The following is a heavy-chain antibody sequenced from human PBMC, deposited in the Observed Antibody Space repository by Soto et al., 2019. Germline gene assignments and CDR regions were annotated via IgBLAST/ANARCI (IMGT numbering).Heavy chain of an antibody. CDR2: MNPNSGNT. V-gene: IGHV1-8*01. J-gene: IGHJ6*02. D-gene: IGHD3-10*01. Sequence: ASVKVSCKSSGYTFTSYDINWVRQATGQGLEWMGWMNPNSGNTGYAQKFQGRVTMTRNTSISTAYMELSSLRSEDTAVYYCARANWLGSGSYYKGDYYYYGMAVWGQGTTVTISS. CDR1: GYTFTSYD. CDR3: ARANWLGSGSYYKGDYYYYGMAV.